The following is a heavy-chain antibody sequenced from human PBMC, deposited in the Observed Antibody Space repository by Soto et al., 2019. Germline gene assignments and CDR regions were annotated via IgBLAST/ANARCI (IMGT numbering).Heavy chain of an antibody. CDR1: GVTFSVTW. J-gene: IGHJ4*02. CDR2: IKGDGSEK. Sequence: EVQLVESGGDLVQPGGSLRLSCAASGVTFSVTWMTWVRQAPGKGLEWVATIKGDGSEKHYVDAVKGRFTISRDNAKNSVYLQMNGVRVYDPAVYYCWRGDGFLRNRGGQGTLVTVSS. V-gene: IGHV3-7*04. D-gene: IGHD1-1*01. CDR3: WRGDGFLRNR.